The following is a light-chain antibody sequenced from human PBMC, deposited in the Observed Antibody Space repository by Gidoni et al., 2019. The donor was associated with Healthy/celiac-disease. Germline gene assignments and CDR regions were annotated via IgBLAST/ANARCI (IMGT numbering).Light chain of an antibody. Sequence: PATLSVSPGERATLSCRASQSVSRHLAWYQQKPGQAPRLLIYGASTRATGIPARFSCSGSGTEFTLTISSLQSEDFAVYYCQQYNNWPPYTFGQGTKLEIK. CDR3: QQYNNWPPYT. CDR1: QSVSRH. V-gene: IGKV3-15*01. CDR2: GAS. J-gene: IGKJ2*01.